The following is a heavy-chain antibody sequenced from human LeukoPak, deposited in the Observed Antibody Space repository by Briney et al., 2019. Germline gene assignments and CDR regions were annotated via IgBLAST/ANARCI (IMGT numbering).Heavy chain of an antibody. D-gene: IGHD4-17*01. CDR3: ARVGIATVTTSFDY. Sequence: PSETLSLTCAVYGGSFSGYYWSWIRQHPGKGLEWIGYIYYSGTTYYNPSLKSRLTISVDTSKNQFSLKLSSVTAADTAVYYCARVGIATVTTSFDYWGQGTLVTVSS. CDR1: GGSFSGYY. J-gene: IGHJ4*02. CDR2: IYYSGTT. V-gene: IGHV4-31*11.